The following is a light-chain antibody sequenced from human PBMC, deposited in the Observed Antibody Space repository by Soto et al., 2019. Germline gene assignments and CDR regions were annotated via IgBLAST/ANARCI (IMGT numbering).Light chain of an antibody. CDR1: QNINNF. CDR3: QQSSRPPIT. V-gene: IGKV1-39*01. CDR2: ETS. Sequence: DIQITQYPSSLSASVGDRITITCRASQNINNFLNWYQQKPGKAPKLLIYETSSLKSGAPSRFSGSGSGTDFTLTISSLQPEDFATYYCQQSSRPPITFGQGTRLESK. J-gene: IGKJ5*01.